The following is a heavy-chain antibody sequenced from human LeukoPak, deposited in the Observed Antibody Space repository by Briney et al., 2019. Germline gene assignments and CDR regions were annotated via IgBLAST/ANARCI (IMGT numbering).Heavy chain of an antibody. CDR2: IYYSGST. CDR1: GGSISSYY. Sequence: PSETLSLTCTVSGGSISSYYWSWIRQPPGKGLEWIGYIYYSGSTNYNPSLKSRVTISVDTSKNQFSLKLSSVTAADTAVYYCARGKGITMIVVPPPNGAFDIWGQGTMVTVSS. J-gene: IGHJ3*02. V-gene: IGHV4-59*12. CDR3: ARGKGITMIVVPPPNGAFDI. D-gene: IGHD3-22*01.